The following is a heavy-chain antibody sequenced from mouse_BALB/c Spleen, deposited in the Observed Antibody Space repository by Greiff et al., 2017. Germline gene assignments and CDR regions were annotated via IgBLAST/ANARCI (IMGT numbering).Heavy chain of an antibody. V-gene: IGHV2-2*02. D-gene: IGHD2-3*01. CDR2: LWSGGST. J-gene: IGHJ3*01. Sequence: VKLLESGPGLVQPSQSLSITCTVSGFSLTSYGVHWVRQSPGKGLEWLGVLWSGGSTDYNAAFISRLSISKDNSKSQVFFKMNSLQANDTAIYYCARNGWGFAYWGQGTLVTVSA. CDR3: ARNGWGFAY. CDR1: GFSLTSYG.